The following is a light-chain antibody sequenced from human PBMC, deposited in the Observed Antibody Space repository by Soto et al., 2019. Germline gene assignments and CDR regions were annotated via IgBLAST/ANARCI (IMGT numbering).Light chain of an antibody. Sequence: NFMLTQPHSVSESPGKTVTISCTRSSGSIASNYVQWYQQRPGSAPTTVIYEDNQRPSGAPDRFSGSIDSSSNSASLTISGLKTEDEADYYCQSYDSSSGVFGGGTKLTVL. J-gene: IGLJ3*02. V-gene: IGLV6-57*03. CDR2: EDN. CDR3: QSYDSSSGV. CDR1: SGSIASNY.